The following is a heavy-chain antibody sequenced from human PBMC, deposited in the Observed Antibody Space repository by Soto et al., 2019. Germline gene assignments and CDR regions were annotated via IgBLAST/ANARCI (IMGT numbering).Heavy chain of an antibody. CDR2: IDLDGSGT. J-gene: IGHJ4*01. Sequence: EVHLAESGGGSVQPGGSLRLSCAASGFTFTNYWIHWVRQVPGKGLEWVARIDLDGSGTSYADFVKGRFTISRDNAKNMVYLQMSSLSVEDTALYYCTTVFEYWGHGVPVTVSP. CDR1: GFTFTNYW. V-gene: IGHV3-74*01. CDR3: TTVFEY.